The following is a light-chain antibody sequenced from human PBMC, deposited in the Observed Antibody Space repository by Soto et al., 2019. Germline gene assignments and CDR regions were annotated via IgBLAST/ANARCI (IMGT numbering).Light chain of an antibody. CDR1: QTISDF. CDR3: QQSFSTPRT. J-gene: IGKJ1*01. Sequence: DIQMTQSPSSLSASIGDRVTITCRASQTISDFLNWYQHKPGKAPKLLIYAASSLQGGVPSRFSGSGSGTNFTLTISGLQPEEFATYFCQQSFSTPRTVGQGTKVDIK. CDR2: AAS. V-gene: IGKV1-39*01.